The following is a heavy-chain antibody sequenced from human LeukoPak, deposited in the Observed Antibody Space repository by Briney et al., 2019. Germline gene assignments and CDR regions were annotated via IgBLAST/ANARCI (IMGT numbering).Heavy chain of an antibody. Sequence: ASVKVSCKASGYMFTNYGISWVRQAPGHGLEWMGWISAYNYNTNYAQKFQDRVTMTTNTSTNTAYMELGSLRFDDTAVYYCARDRGSLAVGDSRTSDYWGQGTLVTVSS. V-gene: IGHV1-18*01. CDR3: ARDRGSLAVGDSRTSDY. CDR1: GYMFTNYG. J-gene: IGHJ4*02. D-gene: IGHD6-19*01. CDR2: ISAYNYNT.